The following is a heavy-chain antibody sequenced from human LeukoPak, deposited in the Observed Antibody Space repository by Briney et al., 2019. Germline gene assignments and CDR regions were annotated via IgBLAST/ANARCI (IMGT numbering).Heavy chain of an antibody. V-gene: IGHV3-23*01. CDR1: GFTFSSYA. J-gene: IGHJ3*02. CDR2: ISGSGGST. D-gene: IGHD7-27*01. Sequence: PGGSLRLSCAASGFTFSSYAMSWVRQAPGKGLEWVSAISGSGGSTYYADSVKGRFTISRDNSKNSLYLQVNSLRAEDTAVYYCARLGNWGGNAFDIWGQGTMVTVSS. CDR3: ARLGNWGGNAFDI.